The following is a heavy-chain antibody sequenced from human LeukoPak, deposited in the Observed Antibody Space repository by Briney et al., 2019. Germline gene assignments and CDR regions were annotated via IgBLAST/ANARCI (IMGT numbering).Heavy chain of an antibody. V-gene: IGHV1-8*01. CDR1: GYTFTSYD. D-gene: IGHD3-22*01. J-gene: IGHJ4*02. Sequence: ASVKVSCKASGYTFTSYDINWVRQATGQGLEWMGWMNPNSGNTGYAQKFQGRVTMTRNTSISTAYMELSSLRSEDTAVYCCARGSKLFRVVVIRPFDYWGQGTLVTVSS. CDR2: MNPNSGNT. CDR3: ARGSKLFRVVVIRPFDY.